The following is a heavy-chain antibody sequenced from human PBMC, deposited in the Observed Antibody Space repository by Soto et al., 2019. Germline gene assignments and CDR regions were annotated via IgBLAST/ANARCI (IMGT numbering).Heavy chain of an antibody. CDR2: IIPILGIA. J-gene: IGHJ4*02. D-gene: IGHD5-18*01. V-gene: IGHV1-69*02. CDR3: ARARENTAMGHDY. CDR1: GGTFSNYT. Sequence: QVQLVQSGAEVKKPGSSVKVSCKASGGTFSNYTFSWVRQAPGQGLEWMGRIIPILGIADYAQKFQGRVPITADKSTNTACMELSSLRSEDTAVYYWARARENTAMGHDYWGQGTLLTVSS.